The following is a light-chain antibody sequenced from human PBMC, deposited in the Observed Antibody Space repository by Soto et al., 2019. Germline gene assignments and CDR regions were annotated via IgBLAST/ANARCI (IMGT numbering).Light chain of an antibody. Sequence: EIVLTQSPASLSLSPGERATLSCRASQSVDSYLVWYQQRPGQAPRLLIFGASNRATGVPARFFGSGTGTEFTLTINRLQPDDSATYYCQQYDSYPRTFGQGTKVDI. CDR2: GAS. CDR3: QQYDSYPRT. CDR1: QSVDSY. J-gene: IGKJ1*01. V-gene: IGKV3-15*01.